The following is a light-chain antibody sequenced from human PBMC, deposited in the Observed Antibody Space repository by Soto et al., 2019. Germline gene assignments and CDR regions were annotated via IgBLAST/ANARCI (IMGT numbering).Light chain of an antibody. V-gene: IGKV1-9*01. Sequence: DIQLTQPPSFLSASVGDRVTITCRASQGISSYLVWYQQKPGRAPKLLIYAASTLQSGVPSRFSGSGSGTEFTLTISSLQPEDFATYYCQQLNSYPRTFGGGTKVDIK. CDR3: QQLNSYPRT. J-gene: IGKJ4*01. CDR2: AAS. CDR1: QGISSY.